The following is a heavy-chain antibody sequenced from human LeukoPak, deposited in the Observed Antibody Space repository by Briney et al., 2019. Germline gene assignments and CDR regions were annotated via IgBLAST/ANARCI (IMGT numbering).Heavy chain of an antibody. J-gene: IGHJ4*02. D-gene: IGHD3-10*01. Sequence: ASVKVSCKASGYTFTDYYIHWVRQAPGQGLEWMGWINTNTGNPTYAQGFTGRFVFSLDTSVSTAYLQISSLKAEDTAVYYCARDTGFSMLRGILFWGQGTLVTVSS. V-gene: IGHV7-4-1*02. CDR3: ARDTGFSMLRGILF. CDR1: GYTFTDYY. CDR2: INTNTGNP.